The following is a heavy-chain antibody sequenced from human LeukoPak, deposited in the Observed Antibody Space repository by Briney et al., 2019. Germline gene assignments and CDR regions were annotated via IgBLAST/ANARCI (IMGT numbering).Heavy chain of an antibody. CDR3: ARDARKPYDFWSGYWDFDP. CDR1: GYTFTGYY. V-gene: IGHV1-2*02. Sequence: GASVKVSCKASGYTFTGYYMHWVRQAPGQGLEWMGWINPNSGGTNYAQKFQGRVTMTTDTSTSTAYMELRSLRSDDTAVYYCARDARKPYDFWSGYWDFDPWGQGTLVTVSS. D-gene: IGHD3-3*01. CDR2: INPNSGGT. J-gene: IGHJ5*02.